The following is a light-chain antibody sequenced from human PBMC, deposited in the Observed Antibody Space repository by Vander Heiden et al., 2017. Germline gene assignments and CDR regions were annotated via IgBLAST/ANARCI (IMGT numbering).Light chain of an antibody. Sequence: DIVMIPSPDSLAVSLVEGATINRKSSHTLVYNSNNKNYLAWYQQKPGQPPRLLIYWASTRESGVPDRFSGGGSATDFTLTINNLQPEDVAVYYCQQYYTSPMYTFGQGTKLEIK. CDR3: QQYYTSPMYT. J-gene: IGKJ2*01. V-gene: IGKV4-1*01. CDR2: WAS. CDR1: HTLVYNSNNKNY.